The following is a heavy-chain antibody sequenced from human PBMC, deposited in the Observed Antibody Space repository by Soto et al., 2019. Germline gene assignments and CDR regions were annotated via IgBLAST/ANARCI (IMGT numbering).Heavy chain of an antibody. CDR2: ISFSDGGT. J-gene: IGHJ2*01. CDR1: GFTFSSYA. D-gene: IGHD2-15*01. CDR3: VKDDRILGRRYFDL. Sequence: EEQVLESGGGLIQPGGSLRLACAASGFTFSSYAMTWVRQAPGKGLEWVSSISFSDGGTYYADSVKGRLTISRDNSKNTLFLQMNSLRVEDTAVYYCVKDDRILGRRYFDLWGRGTLVTVSS. V-gene: IGHV3-23*01.